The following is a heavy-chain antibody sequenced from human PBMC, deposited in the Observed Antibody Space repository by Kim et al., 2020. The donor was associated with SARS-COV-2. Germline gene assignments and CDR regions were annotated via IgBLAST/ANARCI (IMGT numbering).Heavy chain of an antibody. CDR2: ISSSSSYT. Sequence: GGSLRLSCAASGFTFSDYYMSWIRQAPGKGLEWVSYISSSSSYTNYADSVKGRFTISRDNAKNSLYLQMNSLRAEDTAVYYCARASYDFWSGYYKGLDYWGQGTLVTVSS. CDR1: GFTFSDYY. J-gene: IGHJ4*02. CDR3: ARASYDFWSGYYKGLDY. V-gene: IGHV3-11*06. D-gene: IGHD3-3*01.